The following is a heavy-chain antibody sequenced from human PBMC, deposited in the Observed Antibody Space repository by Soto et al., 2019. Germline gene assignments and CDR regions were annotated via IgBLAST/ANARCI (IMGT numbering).Heavy chain of an antibody. Sequence: SETLSLTCTVSGGSISSYYWSWIRQPPGKGLEWIGYIYYSGSTNYNPSLKSRVTISVDTSKNQFSLKLSSVTAADTAVYYCAKLGEIWFGELFWFDPWGQGTLVTVSS. J-gene: IGHJ5*02. CDR3: AKLGEIWFGELFWFDP. D-gene: IGHD3-10*01. V-gene: IGHV4-59*01. CDR1: GGSISSYY. CDR2: IYYSGST.